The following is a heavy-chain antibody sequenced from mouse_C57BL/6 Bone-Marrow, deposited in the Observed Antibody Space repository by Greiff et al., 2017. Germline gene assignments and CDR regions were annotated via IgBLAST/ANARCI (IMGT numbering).Heavy chain of an antibody. CDR2: ILPGSGST. Sequence: QVQLQQSGAELMKPGASVKLSCKATGYTFTGYWIEWVKQRPGHGLEWIGEILPGSGSTNYNEKFNGKATFTADPSSNTAYMQLSSQTTEDSAIYYCARRRWLPAWFAYWGQGTLVTVSA. CDR3: ARRRWLPAWFAY. CDR1: GYTFTGYW. V-gene: IGHV1-9*01. D-gene: IGHD2-3*01. J-gene: IGHJ3*01.